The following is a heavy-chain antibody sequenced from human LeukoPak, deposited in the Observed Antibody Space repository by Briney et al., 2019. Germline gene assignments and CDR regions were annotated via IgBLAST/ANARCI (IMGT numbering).Heavy chain of an antibody. CDR2: ISSSSSSM. J-gene: IGHJ6*02. Sequence: TGGSLRLSCAASGFTFSSYSINWVRQAPGKGLEWVSYISSSSSSMYYADSVKGRFTISRDNAKNSLYLQMNSLRDEDTAVYYCARDAGLRDGYNYYYYGMDVWGQGTTVTVSS. CDR3: ARDAGLRDGYNYYYYGMDV. CDR1: GFTFSSYS. V-gene: IGHV3-48*02. D-gene: IGHD5-24*01.